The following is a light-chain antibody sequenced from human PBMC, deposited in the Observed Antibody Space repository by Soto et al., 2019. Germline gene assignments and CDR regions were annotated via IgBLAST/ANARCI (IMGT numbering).Light chain of an antibody. CDR3: QQYDNWPPWT. CDR2: GAS. V-gene: IGKV3-15*01. J-gene: IGKJ1*01. Sequence: EIVMTQSPATLSVSPGERATLSCRASQSINKYLAWYQQKPGQAPRLLSFGASTRASGIPARFSGSGSGTEFTLTISSLQSEDFAVYYCQQYDNWPPWTFGQGTKVEFK. CDR1: QSINKY.